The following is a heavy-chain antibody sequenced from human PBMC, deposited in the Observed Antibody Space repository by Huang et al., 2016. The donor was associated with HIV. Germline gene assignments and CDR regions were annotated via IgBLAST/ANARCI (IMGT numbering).Heavy chain of an antibody. Sequence: EVQLVESGGGLVQPGGSLRLSCAASGFIFSNFSMNWVRQTPGKGLEWVSYISASGATIYYAASAKGRCTVSRDDAKKSLYLQLNSLRDEDTAVYYCARDLRGYDSTFDFYYYYGMDVWGQGTTVTVSS. CDR2: ISASGATI. CDR1: GFIFSNFS. D-gene: IGHD3-22*01. J-gene: IGHJ6*02. V-gene: IGHV3-48*02. CDR3: ARDLRGYDSTFDFYYYYGMDV.